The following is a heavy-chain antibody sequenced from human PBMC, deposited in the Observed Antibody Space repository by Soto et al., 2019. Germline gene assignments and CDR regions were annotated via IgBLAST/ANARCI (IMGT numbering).Heavy chain of an antibody. Sequence: GGSLRLSCAASGFTFSSYGMHWVRQAPGKGLEWVAVISYDGSNKYYADSVKGRFTISRDNSKNTLYLQMNSLRAEDTAVYYCAKDIVGATSDLDYYYYGMDVWGQGTTVTVSS. CDR2: ISYDGSNK. D-gene: IGHD1-26*01. CDR3: AKDIVGATSDLDYYYYGMDV. J-gene: IGHJ6*02. CDR1: GFTFSSYG. V-gene: IGHV3-30*18.